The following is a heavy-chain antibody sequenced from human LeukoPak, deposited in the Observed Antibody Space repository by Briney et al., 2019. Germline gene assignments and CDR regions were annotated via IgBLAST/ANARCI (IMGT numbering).Heavy chain of an antibody. D-gene: IGHD6-19*01. V-gene: IGHV1-2*02. Sequence: ASVKVSCKASGYTFTSYGISWVRQAPGQGLEWMGWINPNSGGTNYAQKFQGRVTMTRDTSISTAYMELSRLRSDDTAVYYCARSGSSGWYRHSFDYWGQGTLVTVSS. J-gene: IGHJ4*02. CDR2: INPNSGGT. CDR3: ARSGSSGWYRHSFDY. CDR1: GYTFTSYG.